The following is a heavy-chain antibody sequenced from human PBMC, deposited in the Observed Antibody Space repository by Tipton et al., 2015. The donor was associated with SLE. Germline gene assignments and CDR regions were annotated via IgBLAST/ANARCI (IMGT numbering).Heavy chain of an antibody. J-gene: IGHJ6*03. CDR3: ARGPYYYMDV. CDR2: IYYSGST. V-gene: IGHV4-34*01. CDR1: GGPFSGYY. Sequence: TLSLTCAVYGGPFSGYYWSWIRQPPGKGLEWVGSIYYSGSTYYNPSLKSRVTISVDTSRNQCSLNLTSVTAADTAVYYCARGPYYYMDVWGKGTTVTVSS.